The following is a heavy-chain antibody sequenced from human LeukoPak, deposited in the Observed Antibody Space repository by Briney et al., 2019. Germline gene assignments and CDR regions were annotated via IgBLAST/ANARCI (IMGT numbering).Heavy chain of an antibody. CDR2: ISGSGGST. Sequence: GGSLRLSCAASGFTFSSYAMSWVRQAPGKGLEWVSAISGSGGSTYYADSVKGRFTISRDNSKNTLYLQMNSLRAEDTAVYYCTAAGTHYYYYGMDVWGQGTTVTVSS. V-gene: IGHV3-23*01. CDR1: GFTFSSYA. D-gene: IGHD1-1*01. J-gene: IGHJ6*02. CDR3: TAAGTHYYYYGMDV.